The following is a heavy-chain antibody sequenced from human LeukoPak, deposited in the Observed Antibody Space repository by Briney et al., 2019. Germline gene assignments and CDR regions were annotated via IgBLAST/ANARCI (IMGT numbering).Heavy chain of an antibody. J-gene: IGHJ3*02. CDR3: AKDFFGVVADAFDI. Sequence: PGGSLRLSCAASEFTFSNYAMNWVRQAPGKGLEWGSGISGSGGSTYYADSVKGRFTISRDNSKNTLYLQMNSLRDEDTAVYYCAKDFFGVVADAFDIWGQGTMVTVSS. D-gene: IGHD3-3*01. V-gene: IGHV3-23*01. CDR1: EFTFSNYA. CDR2: ISGSGGST.